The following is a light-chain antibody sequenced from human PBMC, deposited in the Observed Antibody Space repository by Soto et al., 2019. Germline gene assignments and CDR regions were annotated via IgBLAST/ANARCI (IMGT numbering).Light chain of an antibody. CDR2: TAS. Sequence: ENMLKQSPGTLSLYKGERATLSCRASQSVGRNYVAWYQQKPGQAPRLLIHTASSRVSGIPDRFSGSGSGTDFTLTISRLEPEDSAVYYCQQFASSPLTFGGGSKVDI. J-gene: IGKJ4*01. CDR1: QSVGRNY. CDR3: QQFASSPLT. V-gene: IGKV3-20*01.